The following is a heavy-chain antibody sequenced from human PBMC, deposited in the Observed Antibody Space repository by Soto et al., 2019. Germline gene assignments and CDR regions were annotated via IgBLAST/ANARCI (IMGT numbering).Heavy chain of an antibody. Sequence: QLQLQESGPGLVKPSETLSLTCTVSGGSISSSSYYWGWIRQPPGKGLEWIGSIYYSGSTYYNPSHKSRVTISVDTSKNQFALKLSSVTAADTAVYYCARQASGYARPHYFDYWGQGTLVTVSS. CDR1: GGSISSSSYY. CDR3: ARQASGYARPHYFDY. V-gene: IGHV4-39*01. J-gene: IGHJ4*02. D-gene: IGHD5-12*01. CDR2: IYYSGST.